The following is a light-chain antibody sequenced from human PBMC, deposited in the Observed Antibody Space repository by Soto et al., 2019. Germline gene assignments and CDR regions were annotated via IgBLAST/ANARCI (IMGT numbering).Light chain of an antibody. V-gene: IGKV3-15*01. Sequence: EIVLTQSPATLSLSPGESATLSCRASQSVSSDLAWYQQHPGQPPRLLIYGISTRATGIPARFSGSGSGTEFSLTISSLQSEDFAVYYCQQYSKWPITFGQGTRLEI. J-gene: IGKJ5*01. CDR1: QSVSSD. CDR2: GIS. CDR3: QQYSKWPIT.